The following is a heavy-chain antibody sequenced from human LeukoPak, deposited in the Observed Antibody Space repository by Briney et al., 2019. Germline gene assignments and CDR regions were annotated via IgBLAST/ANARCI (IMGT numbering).Heavy chain of an antibody. CDR1: GFTFSSYS. Sequence: GGSLRLSCAASGFTFSSYSMNWVRQAPGKGLDWVSYISNSSPTIFYSDSVKGRFTISRDNAKNSLYLQMNSLRAEDTAVYYCARDERYKYGVNGYWGQGTLVTVSS. CDR2: ISNSSPTI. V-gene: IGHV3-48*04. J-gene: IGHJ4*02. CDR3: ARDERYKYGVNGY. D-gene: IGHD4-17*01.